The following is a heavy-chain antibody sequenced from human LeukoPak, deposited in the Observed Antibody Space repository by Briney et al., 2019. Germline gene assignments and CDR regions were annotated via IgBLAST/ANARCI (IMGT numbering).Heavy chain of an antibody. V-gene: IGHV1-2*02. CDR1: GYTFTGYY. CDR3: ATLTDITMVRGVYPRDYYYYGMDV. D-gene: IGHD3-10*01. J-gene: IGHJ6*02. CDR2: INPNSGGT. Sequence: ASVKVSCKASGYTFTGYYMHWVGQAPGQGGEGKGWINPNSGGTNYAQKFQGRVTMTRDTSISTAYLELRSLRSPDTAVYSCATLTDITMVRGVYPRDYYYYGMDVWGQGTTVTVSS.